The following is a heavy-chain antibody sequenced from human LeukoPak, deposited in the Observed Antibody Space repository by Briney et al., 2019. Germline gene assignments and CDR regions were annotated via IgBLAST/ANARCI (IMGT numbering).Heavy chain of an antibody. V-gene: IGHV1-18*01. CDR3: ARDGYNYVDDY. Sequence: ASVKVSCKASGYTFTSNDINWVRQAPGQGLEWMGWISAYNGNTNYAQKLQGRVTMTTDTSTSTAYMELRSLRSDDTAVYYCARDGYNYVDDYWGQGTLVTVSS. CDR1: GYTFTSND. CDR2: ISAYNGNT. D-gene: IGHD5-24*01. J-gene: IGHJ4*02.